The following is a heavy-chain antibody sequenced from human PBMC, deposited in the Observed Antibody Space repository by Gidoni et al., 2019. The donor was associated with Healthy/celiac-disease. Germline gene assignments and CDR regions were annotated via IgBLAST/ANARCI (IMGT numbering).Heavy chain of an antibody. D-gene: IGHD2-15*01. V-gene: IGHV3-30-3*01. CDR1: GFTFSSYA. Sequence: QVQLVESGGGLVQPGRSLRLSCAASGFTFSSYAMHWVRQAPAKGLEWVAVISYDGSNKYYADSVKGRFTISRDNSKNTLYLQMNSLRAEDTAVYYCARAVYCSGGSCYSPFDYWGQGTLVTVSS. J-gene: IGHJ4*02. CDR3: ARAVYCSGGSCYSPFDY. CDR2: ISYDGSNK.